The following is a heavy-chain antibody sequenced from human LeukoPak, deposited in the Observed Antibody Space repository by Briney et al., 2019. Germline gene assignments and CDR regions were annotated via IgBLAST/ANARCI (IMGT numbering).Heavy chain of an antibody. CDR1: GGSISSDIYY. CDR2: IYTSGST. Sequence: PSETLSLTCTVSGGSISSDIYYWGWIRQPAGKGLEWIGRIYTSGSTNYNPSLKSRVTISVDTSKNQFSLKLSSVTAADTAVYYCARAGPRGAFDIWGQGTMVTVSS. CDR3: ARAGPRGAFDI. D-gene: IGHD3-10*01. J-gene: IGHJ3*02. V-gene: IGHV4-61*02.